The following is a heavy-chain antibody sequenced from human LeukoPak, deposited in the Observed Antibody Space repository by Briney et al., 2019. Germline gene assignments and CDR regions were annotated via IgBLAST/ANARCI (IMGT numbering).Heavy chain of an antibody. J-gene: IGHJ4*02. CDR2: INDDGSSP. Sequence: GGSLRLSCAASGFTLEKYWMQWVRQAPGEGLVWGSRINDDGSSPNYADSVKGQITISRDNARNTVDLQMNSLGVDDTALYYCARSHRIYYETFDYWGQGTLVTVSS. V-gene: IGHV3-74*01. CDR3: ARSHRIYYETFDY. D-gene: IGHD3-3*01. CDR1: GFTLEKYW.